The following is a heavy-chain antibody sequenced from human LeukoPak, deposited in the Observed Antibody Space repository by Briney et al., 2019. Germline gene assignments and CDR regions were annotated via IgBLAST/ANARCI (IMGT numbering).Heavy chain of an antibody. D-gene: IGHD3-10*01. CDR3: ARGLLLVGGSGSGYFDY. V-gene: IGHV1-69*04. CDR1: GGTFSSYA. J-gene: IGHJ4*02. Sequence: ASVKVSCKASGGTFSSYAISWVRQAPGQGLEWMGRIIPILGIANYAQKFQGRVTITADKSTSTAYMELSSLRSEDTAVYYCARGLLLVGGSGSGYFDYWGQGTLVTVSS. CDR2: IIPILGIA.